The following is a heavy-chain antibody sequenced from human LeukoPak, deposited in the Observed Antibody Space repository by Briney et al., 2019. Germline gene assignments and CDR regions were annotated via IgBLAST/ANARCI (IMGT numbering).Heavy chain of an antibody. CDR3: ARDHIAVAEPPDY. J-gene: IGHJ4*02. Sequence: ASVKVSCKASGYTFTSYGISWVRQAPGQGLEWMGWISAYNGNTNYAQKLQGRVTMTTDTSTSTAYVELRSLRSDDTAVYYCARDHIAVAEPPDYWGQGTLVTVSS. D-gene: IGHD6-19*01. CDR2: ISAYNGNT. CDR1: GYTFTSYG. V-gene: IGHV1-18*01.